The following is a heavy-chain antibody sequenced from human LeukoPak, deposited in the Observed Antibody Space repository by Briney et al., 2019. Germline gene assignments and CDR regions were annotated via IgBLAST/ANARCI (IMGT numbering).Heavy chain of an antibody. CDR2: IYTSGST. CDR1: GGSISSYY. Sequence: SETLSLTCTVSGGSISSYYWSWIRQPAGKGLEWIGRIYTSGSTNYNPSLKSRVTMSVDTSKNQFSLKLSSVTAADTAVYYCARSEYSSSSEWFDPWGQGTLVTVSS. CDR3: ARSEYSSSSEWFDP. D-gene: IGHD6-6*01. V-gene: IGHV4-4*07. J-gene: IGHJ5*02.